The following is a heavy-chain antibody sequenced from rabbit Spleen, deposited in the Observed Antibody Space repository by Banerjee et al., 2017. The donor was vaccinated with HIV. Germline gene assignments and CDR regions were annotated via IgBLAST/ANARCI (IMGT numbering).Heavy chain of an antibody. CDR2: IVPIFGVT. CDR3: ASAYSDIYFNL. CDR1: RFDFNTYS. V-gene: IGHV1S7*01. J-gene: IGHJ4*01. Sequence: QLEESGGGLVQPGGSLKLSCKASRFDFNTYSMSWVRQAPGKGLEWIGYIVPIFGVTYYANWVNGRFTISSHNAQNTLYLQLNSLTAADTATYFCASAYSDIYFNLWGPGTLVTVS. D-gene: IGHD6-1*01.